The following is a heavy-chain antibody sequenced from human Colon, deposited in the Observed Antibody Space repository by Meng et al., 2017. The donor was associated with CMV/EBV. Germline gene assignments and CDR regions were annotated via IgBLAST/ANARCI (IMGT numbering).Heavy chain of an antibody. D-gene: IGHD3-10*01. Sequence: GSLRLSCTVSGGSISSYYWSWIRQPPGKGLEWIGYIYYSGSTNYNPSLKSRVTISVDTSKNQFSLKLSPVTAADTAVYYCARSGGWHSPFDYWGQGTLVTVSS. CDR1: GGSISSYY. V-gene: IGHV4-59*01. J-gene: IGHJ4*02. CDR2: IYYSGST. CDR3: ARSGGWHSPFDY.